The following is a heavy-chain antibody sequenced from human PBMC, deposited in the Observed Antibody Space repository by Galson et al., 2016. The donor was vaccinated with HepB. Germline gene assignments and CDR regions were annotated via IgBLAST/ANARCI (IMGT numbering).Heavy chain of an antibody. CDR3: ARRHEYCPPVGCSVDY. CDR1: GFTFSNYG. V-gene: IGHV3-30*03. CDR2: DSMAGRRK. J-gene: IGHJ4*02. D-gene: IGHD2/OR15-2a*01. Sequence: SLRLSCAASGFTFSNYGMHWVRQAPGKGLEWVAADSMAGRRKFYADSVKGRFTISRDNSNSMLFLQMSSLRADDTAVYYCARRHEYCPPVGCSVDYGGQGTLVSVSS.